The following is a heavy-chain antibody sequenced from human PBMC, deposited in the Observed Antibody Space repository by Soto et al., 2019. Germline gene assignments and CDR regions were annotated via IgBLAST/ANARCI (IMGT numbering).Heavy chain of an antibody. CDR2: IIPILGIG. D-gene: IGHD2-2*01. CDR3: ARGLVVVPAAIPCFDY. V-gene: IGHV1-69*02. J-gene: IGHJ4*02. Sequence: GASVKVSCKASGGTFSNYTISWVRQAPGQGLEWMGRIIPILGIGNYPQKFQGRVTITRDTSTGTAYMELSSLRSEDTAVYYCARGLVVVPAAIPCFDYWGQGTLVTVSS. CDR1: GGTFSNYT.